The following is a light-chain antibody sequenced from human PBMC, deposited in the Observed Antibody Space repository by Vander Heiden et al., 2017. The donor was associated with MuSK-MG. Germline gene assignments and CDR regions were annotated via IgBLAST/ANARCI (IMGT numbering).Light chain of an antibody. CDR2: SNN. CDR3: AAWDDSLSGL. Sequence: QSVRTQPPSASGTPGLRVTISCSGSSANIGSNYVYWYQQLPGTAPNLLIYSNNLRPSGVPDRFSVSKSGTSASLAISGLRFEDEADYYCAAWDDSLSGLFGGGTKLTVL. CDR1: SANIGSNY. V-gene: IGLV1-47*02. J-gene: IGLJ2*01.